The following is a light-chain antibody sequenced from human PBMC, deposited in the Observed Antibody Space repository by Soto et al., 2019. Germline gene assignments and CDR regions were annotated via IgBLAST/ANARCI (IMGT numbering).Light chain of an antibody. V-gene: IGLV2-11*01. CDR2: DVT. J-gene: IGLJ2*01. CDR1: SSDVGAYNF. CDR3: CAYAGTSVF. Sequence: QSVLTQPRSVSGSPGQSVTISCTGTSSDVGAYNFVSWYQQRPGEAPKLMISDVTQRPSGVPDRFSGSKSGNTASLTISGLQAEDESDYYCCAYAGTSVFFGGGTKLTVL.